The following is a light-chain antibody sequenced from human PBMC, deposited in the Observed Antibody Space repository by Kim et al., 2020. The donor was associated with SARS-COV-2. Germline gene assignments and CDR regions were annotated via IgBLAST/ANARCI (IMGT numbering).Light chain of an antibody. CDR2: DIS. V-gene: IGKV3D-20*01. Sequence: EIVLTQSPATLSLSPGEGATLSCGASRSVSSTYLAWYQQKPGLAPRLLIYDISNRATGIPDRFSGSGSGTDFTLTISRLEPEDFAVYYCQQYGSSPWTFGQGTKVEIK. CDR3: QQYGSSPWT. J-gene: IGKJ1*01. CDR1: RSVSSTY.